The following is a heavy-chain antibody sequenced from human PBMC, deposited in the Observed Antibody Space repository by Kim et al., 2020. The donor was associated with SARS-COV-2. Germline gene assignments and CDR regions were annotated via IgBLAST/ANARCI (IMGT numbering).Heavy chain of an antibody. D-gene: IGHD2-21*02. V-gene: IGHV4-61*02. CDR1: GGSISSGSYY. CDR3: ASRPRGRYCGGDCSLD. Sequence: SETLSLTCTVSGGSISSGSYYWSWIRQPAGKGLEWIGRIYTSGSTNYNPSLKSRVTISVDTSKNQFSLKLSSVTAADTAVYYCASRPRGRYCGGDCSLDWGQGTLVTVSS. CDR2: IYTSGST. J-gene: IGHJ4*02.